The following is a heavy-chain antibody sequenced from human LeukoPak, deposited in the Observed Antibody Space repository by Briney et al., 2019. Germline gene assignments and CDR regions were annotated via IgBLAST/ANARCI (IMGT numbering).Heavy chain of an antibody. CDR1: GFTFSSCA. V-gene: IGHV3-23*01. CDR2: ICGSGENT. D-gene: IGHD2-15*01. CDR3: AKGSGGSCYSGLDY. Sequence: GGSLRLSCAASGFTFSSCAMSWVRQTPGKGLEWVSAICGSGENTYYADSVKGRFTISRDNSRNTLYLQMNSLRAEDTAMYYCAKGSGGSCYSGLDYWGQGTLDTVSS. J-gene: IGHJ4*02.